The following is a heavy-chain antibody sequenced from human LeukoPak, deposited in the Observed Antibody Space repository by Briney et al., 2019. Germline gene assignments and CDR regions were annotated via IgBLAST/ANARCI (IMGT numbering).Heavy chain of an antibody. J-gene: IGHJ4*02. CDR2: ISAYNGNT. CDR3: ARVREAAAGFDY. CDR1: GYTFTSYG. D-gene: IGHD6-13*01. V-gene: IGHV1-18*01. Sequence: ASVKVSCKASGYTFTSYGISWVRQAPGQGLEWMGWISAYNGNTNYAQKFQGWVTMTRDTSISTAYMELSRLRSDDTAVYYCARVREAAAGFDYWGQGALVTVSS.